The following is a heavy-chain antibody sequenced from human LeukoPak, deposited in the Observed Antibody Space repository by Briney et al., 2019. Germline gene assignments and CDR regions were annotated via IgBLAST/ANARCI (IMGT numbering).Heavy chain of an antibody. Sequence: GGSLRLSCGASGFTFTTYWMSWVRQAPGKGLEWVANINPDGSDKYYMDSVKGRFTISRDNAKNSLYLQMNSLRDGDTALYYCARDRHIVVVTAMTFDYWGQGTLVTVSS. CDR1: GFTFTTYW. V-gene: IGHV3-7*01. D-gene: IGHD2-21*02. CDR3: ARDRHIVVVTAMTFDY. J-gene: IGHJ4*02. CDR2: INPDGSDK.